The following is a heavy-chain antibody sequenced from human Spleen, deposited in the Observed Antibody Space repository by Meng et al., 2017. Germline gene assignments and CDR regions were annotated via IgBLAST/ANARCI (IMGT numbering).Heavy chain of an antibody. D-gene: IGHD5-24*01. CDR2: IRSTAYPYAT. CDR1: GFTFSESA. J-gene: IGHJ4*02. Sequence: LGGAVGGRGRAHEFPELSCSALGFTFSESALPLGRQASGKRLGWVGRIRSTAYPYATAYTASVKGRFTISRDDLKNSAYLQMDRLKAEDTGVYYCATDRRDVYNSLFPCWGQGALVTVSS. CDR3: ATDRRDVYNSLFPC. V-gene: IGHV3-73*01.